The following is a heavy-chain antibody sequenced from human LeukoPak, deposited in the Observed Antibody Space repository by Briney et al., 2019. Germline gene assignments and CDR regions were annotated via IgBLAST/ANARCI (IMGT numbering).Heavy chain of an antibody. Sequence: ASVKVSCKASVYTFTVYYLRWVRQAPGQGLGCMGWINPNSGRTNYAQKFQGRVTMTRDTSISTAYMELSRLRFDDTAVDYCAGLCSGYLNLEYFQHWGQGTLVSVSS. CDR2: INPNSGRT. J-gene: IGHJ1*01. CDR1: VYTFTVYY. V-gene: IGHV1-2*02. D-gene: IGHD5-12*01. CDR3: AGLCSGYLNLEYFQH.